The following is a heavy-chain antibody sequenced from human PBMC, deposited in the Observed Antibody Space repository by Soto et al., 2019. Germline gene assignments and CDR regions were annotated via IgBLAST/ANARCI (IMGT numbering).Heavy chain of an antibody. V-gene: IGHV1-2*04. Sequence: GGTNYAQKFQGWVTMTRDTSISTAYMELSRLRSDDTAVYYCARDYSSGWYEAGLGGMDVWGQGTTVTVSS. CDR2: GGT. D-gene: IGHD6-19*01. J-gene: IGHJ6*02. CDR3: ARDYSSGWYEAGLGGMDV.